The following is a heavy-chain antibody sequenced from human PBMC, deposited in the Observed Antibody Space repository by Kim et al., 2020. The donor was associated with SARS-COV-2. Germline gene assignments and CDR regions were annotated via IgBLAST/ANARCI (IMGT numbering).Heavy chain of an antibody. CDR2: IYSGGTT. J-gene: IGHJ3*02. D-gene: IGHD4-17*01. CDR3: AKRKYGYGAFDI. V-gene: IGHV3-66*01. CDR1: GVTVSSNH. Sequence: GGSLRLSCAASGVTVSSNHMNWVRQAPGKGPEWVSVIYSGGTTDYVDSVKGRFTISRDNSKNTLALQMNGLRAEDTAVYYCAKRKYGYGAFDIWGQGTMV.